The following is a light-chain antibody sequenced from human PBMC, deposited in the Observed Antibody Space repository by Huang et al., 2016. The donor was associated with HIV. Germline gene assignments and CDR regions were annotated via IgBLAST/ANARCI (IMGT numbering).Light chain of an antibody. J-gene: IGKJ4*01. CDR3: QQAVSFPLT. CDR1: QDINRW. CDR2: AAT. V-gene: IGKV1-12*01. Sequence: DIQMTQSPSSVSASVGAGTSCTCRASQDINRWLAWYQQKPGKAPKRLIYAATTLQGGVPSRFSGRVSGTGFTLTINNLQPEDFATYFCQQAVSFPLTFGGGTKVEIK.